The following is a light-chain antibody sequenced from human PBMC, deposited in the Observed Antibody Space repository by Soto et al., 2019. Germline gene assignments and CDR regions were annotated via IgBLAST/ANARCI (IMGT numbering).Light chain of an antibody. J-gene: IGKJ3*01. V-gene: IGKV3-20*01. CDR2: GAS. Sequence: VLTQSPGTLSLSPGERATLSCRASQRVNINYFAWYQQKPGQAPRLLVFGASTRATGIPDRFSGSGSGTDFILTISRVEPEDFAVYYCQQYTASSGIFTFGPGTKVDIK. CDR1: QRVNINY. CDR3: QQYTASSGIFT.